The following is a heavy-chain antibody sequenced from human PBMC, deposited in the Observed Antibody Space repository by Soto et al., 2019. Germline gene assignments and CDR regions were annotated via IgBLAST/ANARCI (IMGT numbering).Heavy chain of an antibody. CDR1: GFTFSSYA. Sequence: GGSLRLSCAASGFTFSSYAMSWVRQAPGKGLEWVSAISGSGGSTYYADSVKGRFTISRDNSKNTLYLQMNSLRAEDTAVYYCAKSPRLHTVGRYYFDYWGQGTLVTVSS. CDR2: ISGSGGST. J-gene: IGHJ4*02. D-gene: IGHD4-17*01. CDR3: AKSPRLHTVGRYYFDY. V-gene: IGHV3-23*01.